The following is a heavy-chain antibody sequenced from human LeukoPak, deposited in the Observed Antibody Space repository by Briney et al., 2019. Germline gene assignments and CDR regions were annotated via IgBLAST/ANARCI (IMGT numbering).Heavy chain of an antibody. CDR1: GGSISSGGYS. V-gene: IGHV4-30-2*01. Sequence: SETLSLTCAVSGGSISSGGYSWSWIRQPPGKGLEWIGYIYHSGSTYYNPSLKSRVTISVDRSKNQFSLKLSSVTAADTAVYYCARGRGFRGYSYGYYHYWGQGTLVTVSS. J-gene: IGHJ4*02. CDR2: IYHSGST. D-gene: IGHD5-18*01. CDR3: ARGRGFRGYSYGYYHY.